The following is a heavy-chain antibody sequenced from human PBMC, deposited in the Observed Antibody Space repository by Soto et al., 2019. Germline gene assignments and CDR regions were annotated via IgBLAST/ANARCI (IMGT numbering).Heavy chain of an antibody. CDR1: GFIFDDYV. Sequence: GGSLRLSCAASGFIFDDYVMHWVRQAPGKGLEWVAVIWYDGSNKYYADSVKGRFTISRDNSKNTLYLQMNSLRAEDTAVYYCARGDYGSGSYYKFGRSYYYYGMDVWGQGTTVTVSS. CDR2: IWYDGSNK. J-gene: IGHJ6*02. CDR3: ARGDYGSGSYYKFGRSYYYYGMDV. D-gene: IGHD3-10*01. V-gene: IGHV3-33*08.